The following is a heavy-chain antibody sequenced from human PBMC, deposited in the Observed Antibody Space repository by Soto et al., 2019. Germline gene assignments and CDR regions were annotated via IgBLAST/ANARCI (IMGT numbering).Heavy chain of an antibody. J-gene: IGHJ5*02. CDR1: GGTFSIYT. Sequence: VASVTVSCKASGGTFSIYTIIWVRQAPGQGLEWMGRIIPILGIANYAQKFQGRVTITADKSTSTAYMELSSLRSEDTAVYYCARDRNPQLAAAGLCWFDPWGQGTLVTVSS. CDR2: IIPILGIA. V-gene: IGHV1-69*02. D-gene: IGHD6-13*01. CDR3: ARDRNPQLAAAGLCWFDP.